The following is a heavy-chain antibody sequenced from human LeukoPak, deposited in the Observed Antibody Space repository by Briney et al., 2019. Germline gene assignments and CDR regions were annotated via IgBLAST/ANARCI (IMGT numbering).Heavy chain of an antibody. Sequence: ASVKVSCKASGYTFTSYGISWVRHAPGQGLEWMGWISAYNGNTNYAQKLHGRVTMTTDTSTSTAYMELRSLRSDDTAVYYCARAGSSGWYGGYWGQGTLVTVSS. CDR1: GYTFTSYG. D-gene: IGHD6-19*01. J-gene: IGHJ4*02. V-gene: IGHV1-18*01. CDR3: ARAGSSGWYGGY. CDR2: ISAYNGNT.